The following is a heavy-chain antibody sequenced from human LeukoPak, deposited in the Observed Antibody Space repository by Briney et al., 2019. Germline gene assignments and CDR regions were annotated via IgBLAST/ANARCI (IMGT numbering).Heavy chain of an antibody. CDR3: ARSLFPFFDY. CDR2: ISSSGSSI. Sequence: GGSLSLSCAASGFTFSRYEMNWVRQAPGKGLEWVSYISSSGSSINYADPVKGRFTISRYNAKNLLFLQMNSLRSEDTAIYHCARSLFPFFDYWGQGSLVTVSS. CDR1: GFTFSRYE. D-gene: IGHD3-3*01. V-gene: IGHV3-48*03. J-gene: IGHJ4*02.